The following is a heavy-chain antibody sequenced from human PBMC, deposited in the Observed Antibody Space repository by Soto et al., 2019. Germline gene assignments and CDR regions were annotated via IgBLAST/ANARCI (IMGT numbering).Heavy chain of an antibody. CDR2: ISGSGGST. CDR1: GFTFSSYA. J-gene: IGHJ4*02. D-gene: IGHD2-2*01. V-gene: IGHV3-23*01. Sequence: GGSLRLSCAASGFTFSSYAMSWVRQAPGKGLEWVSAISGSGGSTYYADSVKGRFTISRDNSKNTLYLQMNSLRAEDTAVYYCAKDWGYCSSTSCPFDYWGQGTLVTVSS. CDR3: AKDWGYCSSTSCPFDY.